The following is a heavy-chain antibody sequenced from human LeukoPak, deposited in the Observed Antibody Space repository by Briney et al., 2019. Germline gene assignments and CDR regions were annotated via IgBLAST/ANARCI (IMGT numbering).Heavy chain of an antibody. CDR1: GFTFSSYD. D-gene: IGHD6-13*01. J-gene: IGHJ4*02. CDR2: IGTAGDT. CDR3: ARAGSSDGDYFDY. V-gene: IGHV3-13*01. Sequence: PGGSLRLSCAASGFTFSSYDMHWVRQATGKGLEWVSAIGTAGDTYYPGSVKGRFTISRENAKNSLYLQMNSLRAGDTAVYYCARAGSSDGDYFDYWGQGTLVTVSS.